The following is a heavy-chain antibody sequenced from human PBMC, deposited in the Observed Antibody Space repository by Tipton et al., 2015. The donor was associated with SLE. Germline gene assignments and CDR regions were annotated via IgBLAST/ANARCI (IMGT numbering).Heavy chain of an antibody. J-gene: IGHJ3*02. CDR1: GYSISSDCY. Sequence: TLSLTCAVSGYSISSDCYWGWIRQPPGKGLEWIGSLYHSGRTYYNPSLKSRVTISVSTMNQFSLNLSSVTAADTAVYYCARAFFGGQAAAFDIWGQGTMVTVSS. D-gene: IGHD4-23*01. CDR2: LYHSGRT. V-gene: IGHV4-38-2*01. CDR3: ARAFFGGQAAAFDI.